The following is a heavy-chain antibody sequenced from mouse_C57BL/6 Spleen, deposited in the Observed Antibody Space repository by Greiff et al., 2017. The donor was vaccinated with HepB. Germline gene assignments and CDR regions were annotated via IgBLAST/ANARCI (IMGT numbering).Heavy chain of an antibody. Sequence: EVQVVESGGGLVKPGGSLKLSCAASGFTFSSYAMSWVRQTPEKRLEWVATISDGGSYTYYPDNVKGRFTISRDNAKNNLYLQMSHLKSEDTAMYYCARDKGDSPFDYWGQGTTLTVSS. CDR2: ISDGGSYT. CDR1: GFTFSSYA. V-gene: IGHV5-4*01. J-gene: IGHJ2*01. CDR3: ARDKGDSPFDY. D-gene: IGHD2-12*01.